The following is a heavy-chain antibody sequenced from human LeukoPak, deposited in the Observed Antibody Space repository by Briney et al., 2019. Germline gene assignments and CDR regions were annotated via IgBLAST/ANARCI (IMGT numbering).Heavy chain of an antibody. CDR3: SXXXXXXXSNCYLRPMDV. D-gene: IGHD4-11*01. CDR2: IYYSGST. Sequence: SETLSLTCTVSGGSISDYYWNWIRQPPGKGLEWIGYIYYSGSTTYNPSLKSRVTMSVDTAKNQFSLTVRSVTAADTAVYYCSXXXXXXXSNCYLRPMDVWGKGTTVSVSS. V-gene: IGHV4-59*01. CDR1: GGSISDYY. J-gene: IGHJ6*03.